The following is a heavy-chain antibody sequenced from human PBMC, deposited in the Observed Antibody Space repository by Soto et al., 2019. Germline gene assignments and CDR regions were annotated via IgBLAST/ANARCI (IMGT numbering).Heavy chain of an antibody. J-gene: IGHJ6*02. CDR3: ARSMGSSWYYYYYGMDV. CDR1: GYSFTSYW. Sequence: GESLKISCKGSGYSFTSYWIGWVRQMPGKGLEWMGIIYPGDSDTRYSPSFQGQVTISADKSISTAYLQWSSLKASDTAMYYCARSMGSSWYYYYYGMDVWGQGTTVTVSS. V-gene: IGHV5-51*01. CDR2: IYPGDSDT. D-gene: IGHD6-13*01.